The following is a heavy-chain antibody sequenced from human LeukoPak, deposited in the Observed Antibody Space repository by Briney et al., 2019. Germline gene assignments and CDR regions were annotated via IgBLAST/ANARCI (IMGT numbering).Heavy chain of an antibody. V-gene: IGHV1-69*05. Sequence: SVRVSCKAFGGTFSSYAISWVRQAPGQGLEWMGGIIPIFGTANYAQKFQGRVTITTDESTSTAYMELSSLRSEDTAVYYCARLGDFWSNWFDPWGQGTLVTVSS. CDR1: GGTFSSYA. CDR3: ARLGDFWSNWFDP. D-gene: IGHD3-3*01. J-gene: IGHJ5*02. CDR2: IIPIFGTA.